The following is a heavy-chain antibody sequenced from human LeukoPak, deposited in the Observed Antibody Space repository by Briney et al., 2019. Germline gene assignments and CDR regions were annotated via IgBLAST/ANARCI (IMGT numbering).Heavy chain of an antibody. CDR2: IKQDGSEK. D-gene: IGHD3-3*01. CDR1: GFTFSSYW. CDR3: ARDYPYYDFWSGYGPTAYVDY. Sequence: PGGSLRLSCAASGFTFSSYWMSWARQAPGKGLEWVANIKQDGSEKYYVDSVKGRFTISRDNAKNSLYLQMNSLRAEDTAVYYCARDYPYYDFWSGYGPTAYVDYWGQGTLVTVSS. V-gene: IGHV3-7*01. J-gene: IGHJ4*02.